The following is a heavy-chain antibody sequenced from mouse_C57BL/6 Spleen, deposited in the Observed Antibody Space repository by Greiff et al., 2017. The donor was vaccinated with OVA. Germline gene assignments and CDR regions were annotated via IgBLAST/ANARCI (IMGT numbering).Heavy chain of an antibody. Sequence: QVQLKQSGAELVMPGASVKLSCKASGYTFTSYWMHWVKQRPGQGLEWIGEIDPSDSYTNYNQKFKGKSTLTVDKSSSTAYMQLSSLTSEDSAVYYCARLGYYGNSWGQGTLVTVSA. D-gene: IGHD2-1*01. CDR3: ARLGYYGNS. V-gene: IGHV1-69*01. CDR2: IDPSDSYT. J-gene: IGHJ3*01. CDR1: GYTFTSYW.